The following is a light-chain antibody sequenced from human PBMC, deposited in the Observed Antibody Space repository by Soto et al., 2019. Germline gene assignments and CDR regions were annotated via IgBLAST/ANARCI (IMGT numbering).Light chain of an antibody. J-gene: IGKJ1*01. Sequence: EIVLTQSPATLSLSPGERATLSCRASQSLSSSFAWFQQKPGQAPRLLIYESSHRATGVPARFTGSGSGRDFTLTISSLEPEDFAVYYCQQYGSSPQTFGQGTKVDIK. CDR3: QQYGSSPQT. CDR1: QSLSSS. CDR2: ESS. V-gene: IGKV3-11*02.